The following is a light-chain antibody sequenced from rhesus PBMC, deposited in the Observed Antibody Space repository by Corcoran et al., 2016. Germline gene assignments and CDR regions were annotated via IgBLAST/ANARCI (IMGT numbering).Light chain of an antibody. CDR1: QDISRW. V-gene: IGKV1-22*01. Sequence: DIQMTQSPSSLSASVGDKVTITCRASQDISRWLAWYQQKPEKATKLLIYKASSLQSGVPSRFSGSGSGTDFTLTISSLQPEDFATYFCLQFSSSPLTFGGGTKVDLK. CDR3: LQFSSSPLT. CDR2: KAS. J-gene: IGKJ4*01.